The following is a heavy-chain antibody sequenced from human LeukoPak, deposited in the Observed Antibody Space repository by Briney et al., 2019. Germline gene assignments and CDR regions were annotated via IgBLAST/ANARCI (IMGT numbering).Heavy chain of an antibody. CDR1: GGSISSCDYY. J-gene: IGHJ4*02. D-gene: IGHD3-3*01. CDR2: IYYSGST. V-gene: IGHV4-30-4*01. Sequence: SETLSLTCTVSGGSISSCDYYWSWIRQPPGKGLEWIGYIYYSGSTYYNPSLKSRVTISVDTSKNQFSLKLSSVTAADTAVYYCARARNGITYDYWGQGTLVTVSS. CDR3: ARARNGITYDY.